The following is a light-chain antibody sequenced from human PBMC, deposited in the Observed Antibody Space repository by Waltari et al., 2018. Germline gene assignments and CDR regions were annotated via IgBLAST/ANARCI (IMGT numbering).Light chain of an antibody. CDR1: NSNIGAGYD. J-gene: IGLJ3*02. CDR3: QSYDFTLNGRGV. Sequence: QSVLTQPPSVSGAPGQRVTLSCTGSNSNIGAGYDVHWSQHLPGTAPKLLIYGNNNRPSGVPDRFSGSTSGTSASLVISDLQADDEADYHCQSYDFTLNGRGVFGGGTKLTVL. V-gene: IGLV1-40*01. CDR2: GNN.